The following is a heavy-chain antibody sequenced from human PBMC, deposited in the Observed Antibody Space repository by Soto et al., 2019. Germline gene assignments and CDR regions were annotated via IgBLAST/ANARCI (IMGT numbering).Heavy chain of an antibody. V-gene: IGHV4-28*01. CDR1: GYSISSSNW. D-gene: IGHD4-17*01. CDR3: ARKNGVLDAFDI. CDR2: IYYSGST. J-gene: IGHJ3*02. Sequence: QVQLQESGPGLVKPSDTLSHTCAVSGYSISSSNWWGWIRPPPGKGLEWIGYIYYSGSTYYNPSLKSRVTRSVDTSKNQFSLKMSSVTAVDTAVYYCARKNGVLDAFDIWGQWTMVTVSS.